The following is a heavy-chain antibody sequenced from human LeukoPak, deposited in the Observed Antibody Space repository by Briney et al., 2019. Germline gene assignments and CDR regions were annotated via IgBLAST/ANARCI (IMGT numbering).Heavy chain of an antibody. J-gene: IGHJ4*02. V-gene: IGHV3-23*01. CDR3: AKGPLSHFDY. Sequence: AVSVKGRFTISRDNSKNTLYLQMNGLRAEDTAVYYCAKGPLSHFDYWGQGTLVTVSS. D-gene: IGHD2/OR15-2a*01.